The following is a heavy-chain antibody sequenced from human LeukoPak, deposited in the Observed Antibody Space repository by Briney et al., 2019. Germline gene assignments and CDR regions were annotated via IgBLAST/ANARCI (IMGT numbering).Heavy chain of an antibody. CDR1: GFTFSSYW. CDR2: IKQDGSEK. J-gene: IGHJ4*02. CDR3: ARAGGSGYDDY. V-gene: IGHV3-7*01. Sequence: PGGSLRLSCAASGFTFSSYWMSWVRQAPGKGLKWVANIKQDGSEKYYVDSVKGRFTISRDNAKNSLYLQMNSLRAEDTAVYYCARAGGSGYDDYWGQGTLVTVSS. D-gene: IGHD5-12*01.